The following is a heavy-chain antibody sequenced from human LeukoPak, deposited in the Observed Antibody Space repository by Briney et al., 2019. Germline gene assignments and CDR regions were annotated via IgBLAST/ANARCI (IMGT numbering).Heavy chain of an antibody. Sequence: GGSLRLSCAASDFTFSSHWMYWVRQAPGKGLVWVARLSGDGGTTRHADSVKGRFTFSRDNAKNTLYLQMNSLGVEDTALYYCARGIASSRSVAIDLWGQGTLVAVSS. CDR3: ARGIASSRSVAIDL. CDR2: LSGDGGTT. J-gene: IGHJ4*02. V-gene: IGHV3-74*01. CDR1: DFTFSSHW. D-gene: IGHD6-13*01.